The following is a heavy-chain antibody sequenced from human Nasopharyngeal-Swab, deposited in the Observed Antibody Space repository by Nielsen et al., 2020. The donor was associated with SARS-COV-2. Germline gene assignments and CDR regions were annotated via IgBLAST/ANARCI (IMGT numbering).Heavy chain of an antibody. D-gene: IGHD6-19*01. CDR3: ATPGIAVVGAFDI. Sequence: SETLSLTCAVSGGSISSGGYYWSWIRQPPGKGLEWIGYIYYSGSTYYNPSLKSRVTISVDTSKNQFSLKLSSVTAADTAVYYCATPGIAVVGAFDIWGQGTMVTVSS. CDR1: GGSISSGGYY. J-gene: IGHJ3*02. V-gene: IGHV4-39*01. CDR2: IYYSGST.